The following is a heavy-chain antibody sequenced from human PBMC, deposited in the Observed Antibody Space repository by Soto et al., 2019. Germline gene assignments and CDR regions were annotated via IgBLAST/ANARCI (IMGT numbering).Heavy chain of an antibody. Sequence: PGGSLRLSCAASGFTFSSYAMHWVRQAPGKGLEWVAVISYDGSNKYYADSVKGRFTISRDNSKNTLYLQMNSLRAEDTAVYYCASHPGGYCSGGSCFPFDDFDIWGQGTMVTVS. J-gene: IGHJ3*02. V-gene: IGHV3-30-3*01. CDR3: ASHPGGYCSGGSCFPFDDFDI. D-gene: IGHD2-15*01. CDR2: ISYDGSNK. CDR1: GFTFSSYA.